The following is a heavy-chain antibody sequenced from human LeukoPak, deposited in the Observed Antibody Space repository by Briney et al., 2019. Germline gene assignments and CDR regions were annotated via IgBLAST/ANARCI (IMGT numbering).Heavy chain of an antibody. Sequence: SETLSLTCTVSGGSISSSGYYWGWIRQPPGKGLEWIARIYYSGSTYYNPSLKSRVTISVDTSKNQLSLKLSSLTAADTAVYYCARHEYSGSYYGLSWFDPWGQGTLATVSS. D-gene: IGHD1-26*01. CDR1: GGSISSSGYY. CDR3: ARHEYSGSYYGLSWFDP. J-gene: IGHJ5*02. V-gene: IGHV4-39*01. CDR2: IYYSGST.